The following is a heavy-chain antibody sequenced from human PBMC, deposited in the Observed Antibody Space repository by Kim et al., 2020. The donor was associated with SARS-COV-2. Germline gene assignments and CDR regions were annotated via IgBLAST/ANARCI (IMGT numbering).Heavy chain of an antibody. CDR3: TTFVEDWSRFDP. D-gene: IGHD3-3*01. Sequence: GGSLRLSCAASGFTFSNAWMSWVRQAPGKGLEWVGRIKSKTDGGTTDYAAPVKGRFTISRDDSKNTLYLQMNSLKTEDTAVYYCTTFVEDWSRFDPWGQGTLVTVSS. V-gene: IGHV3-15*01. CDR2: IKSKTDGGTT. J-gene: IGHJ5*02. CDR1: GFTFSNAW.